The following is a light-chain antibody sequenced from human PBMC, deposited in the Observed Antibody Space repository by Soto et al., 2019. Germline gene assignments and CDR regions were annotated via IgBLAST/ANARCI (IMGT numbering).Light chain of an antibody. V-gene: IGKV3D-15*01. CDR2: DAS. Sequence: EIVMTQSPDTLSVSPGERATLSCRASQSVGSKLAWYQQKPGQAPRLLIYDASNRATGIPARFSGSGSGTEFTLTISSLQSGDFAVYYCQQYNNWPPITFGQGTRLEN. CDR3: QQYNNWPPIT. CDR1: QSVGSK. J-gene: IGKJ5*01.